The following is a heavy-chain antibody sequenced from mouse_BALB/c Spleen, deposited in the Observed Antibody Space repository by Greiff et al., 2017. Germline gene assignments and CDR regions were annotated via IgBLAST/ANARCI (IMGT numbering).Heavy chain of an antibody. J-gene: IGHJ2*01. V-gene: IGHV3-2*02. CDR1: GYSITSDYA. CDR2: ISYSGST. Sequence: EVKLQESGPGLVKPSQSLSLTCTVTGYSITSDYAWNWIRQFPGNKLEWMGYISYSGSTSYNPSLKSRISITRDTSKNQFFLQLNSVTTEDTATYYCAREGGYSFAYWGQGTTLTVSS. CDR3: AREGGYSFAY.